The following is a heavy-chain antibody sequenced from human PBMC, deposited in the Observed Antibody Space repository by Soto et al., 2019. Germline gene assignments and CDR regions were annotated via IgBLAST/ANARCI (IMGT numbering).Heavy chain of an antibody. Sequence: ESGGGVVQPGRSLRLSCAASEFTFSTYNMHWVRQGPGKGLEWVALISYDGSHKYYADSVKGRFTISRDNSKNTLYLQMNSLRAEDTAVYYCAKPGGSGYSDAFDVWGQGTMVTVSS. CDR3: AKPGGSGYSDAFDV. CDR1: EFTFSTYN. J-gene: IGHJ3*01. V-gene: IGHV3-30*18. D-gene: IGHD3-22*01. CDR2: ISYDGSHK.